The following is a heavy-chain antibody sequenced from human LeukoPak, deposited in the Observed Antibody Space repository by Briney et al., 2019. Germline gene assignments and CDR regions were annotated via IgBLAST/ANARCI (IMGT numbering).Heavy chain of an antibody. CDR1: GFTFNNYG. CDR3: ARNGGYSYGYDPYYFDY. CDR2: ISYDGSNK. V-gene: IGHV3-30*03. Sequence: GGSLRLSCAASGFTFNNYGMHWVRQAPGKGLEWVAVISYDGSNKYYAESVKGRFTISRDNSKNTLYLQMNSLRAEDTAVYYCARNGGYSYGYDPYYFDYWGQGTLVTVSS. J-gene: IGHJ4*02. D-gene: IGHD5-18*01.